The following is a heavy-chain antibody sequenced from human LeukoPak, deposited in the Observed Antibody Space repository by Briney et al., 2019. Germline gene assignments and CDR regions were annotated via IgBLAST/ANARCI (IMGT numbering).Heavy chain of an antibody. CDR1: GGTFSSYA. J-gene: IGHJ4*02. CDR3: AALDHDFWSGYYQKHTDY. D-gene: IGHD3-3*01. Sequence: SVKVSSKASGGTFSSYAISWVRQAPGQGLEWMGGITPIFGTANYAQKFQGRVTITADESTSTAYMELSSLRSEDTAVYYCAALDHDFWSGYYQKHTDYWDQGTLVTVSS. V-gene: IGHV1-69*01. CDR2: ITPIFGTA.